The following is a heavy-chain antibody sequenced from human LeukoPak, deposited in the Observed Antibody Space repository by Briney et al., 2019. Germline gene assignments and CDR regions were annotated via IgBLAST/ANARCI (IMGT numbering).Heavy chain of an antibody. Sequence: SETLSLTCIVSGGSISSYYWSWIRRPPGKGLEWIGYIYYSGSTNYNPSLKSRVTISVDTSKNQFSLKLSSVTAADTAVYYCARVVASSGLYYFDYWGQGTLVTVSS. V-gene: IGHV4-59*01. J-gene: IGHJ4*02. CDR1: GGSISSYY. CDR3: ARVVASSGLYYFDY. CDR2: IYYSGST. D-gene: IGHD3-22*01.